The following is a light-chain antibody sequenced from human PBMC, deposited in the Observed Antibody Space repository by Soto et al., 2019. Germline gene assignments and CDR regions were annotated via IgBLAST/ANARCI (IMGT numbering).Light chain of an antibody. CDR3: GAWDDSRNSFL. CDR1: SSNIGSNY. V-gene: IGLV1-47*02. J-gene: IGLJ1*01. Sequence: QSALTQPPSASGTPGQRVTISCSGSSSNIGSNYVYWYQQFPGTAPRLLIYGNYQRPSGVPDRFSGSKSGTSASLAISGLRSEDEADYYCGAWDDSRNSFLFAAGTKVTVL. CDR2: GNY.